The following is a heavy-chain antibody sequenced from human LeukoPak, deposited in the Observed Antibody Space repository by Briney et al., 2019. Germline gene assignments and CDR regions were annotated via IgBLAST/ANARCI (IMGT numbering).Heavy chain of an antibody. CDR3: ARGQHLANEGFGP. V-gene: IGHV3-74*01. D-gene: IGHD6-13*01. CDR2: INSDGSGT. Sequence: GGSLRLSCAASGFTFSTYWMHWVRQAPGKGLVWVSRINSDGSGTTYADSVRGRFTISRDNAKNTLYLQMNSLRAEDTAVYYCARGQHLANEGFGPWGQGTPVTVSS. J-gene: IGHJ5*02. CDR1: GFTFSTYW.